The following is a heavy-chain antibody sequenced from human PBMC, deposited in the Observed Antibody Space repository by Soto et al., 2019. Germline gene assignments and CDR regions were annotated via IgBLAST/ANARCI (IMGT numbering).Heavy chain of an antibody. J-gene: IGHJ4*02. V-gene: IGHV4-34*01. CDR3: ARVSSPHDFWSGYYIEAIDY. D-gene: IGHD3-3*01. CDR1: GGSFSGYY. CDR2: INHSGST. Sequence: QVQLQQWGAGLLKPSETLSLTCAVYGGSFSGYYWSWIRQPPGKGLEWIGEINHSGSTNYNPSLKSRVTISVDTSKTQFSLKLSSVTAADTAVYYCARVSSPHDFWSGYYIEAIDYWGQGTLVTVSS.